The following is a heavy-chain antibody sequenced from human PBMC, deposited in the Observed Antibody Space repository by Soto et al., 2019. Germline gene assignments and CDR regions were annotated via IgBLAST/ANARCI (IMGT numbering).Heavy chain of an antibody. V-gene: IGHV3-23*01. J-gene: IGHJ5*02. CDR2: ISGSGGST. D-gene: IGHD3-22*01. Sequence: GGSLRLSCAASGFTFSSYAMSWVRQAPGKGLEWVSAISGSGGSTYYADSVKGRFTISRDNSKNTLYLQMNSLRAEDTAVYYCAKDRPRTYYYDSSGYPWGQGTLVTVSS. CDR1: GFTFSSYA. CDR3: AKDRPRTYYYDSSGYP.